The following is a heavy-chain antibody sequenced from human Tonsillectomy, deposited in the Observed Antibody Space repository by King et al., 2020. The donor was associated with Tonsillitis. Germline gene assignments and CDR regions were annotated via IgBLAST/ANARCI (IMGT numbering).Heavy chain of an antibody. D-gene: IGHD2-21*01. V-gene: IGHV4-59*01. J-gene: IGHJ3*02. CDR1: GGSISSYY. CDR3: ARGDSIYDAFEI. CDR2: IYYSGST. Sequence: MQLQESGPGLVKPSETLSLTCTVSGGSISSYYWTLIRQPPGKGLEWIGYIYYSGSTNYNPSLKSRVTISVDTSKNQFSLKLSSVTAADTAVYYCARGDSIYDAFEIWGQGTMVTVSS.